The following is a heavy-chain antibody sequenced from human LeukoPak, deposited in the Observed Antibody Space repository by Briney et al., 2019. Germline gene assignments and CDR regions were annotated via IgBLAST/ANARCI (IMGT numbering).Heavy chain of an antibody. V-gene: IGHV3-48*02. CDR2: ISYSDTAK. Sequence: PGGSLRLSCAASGFTFSTYGMSWVRQAPGKGLEWLSYISYSDTAKYYADSVKGRFTISRDNAENSLHLQMNSLRDEDTAVYYCARYFVRSGFYRDAFDVWGQGTMVTVSS. CDR3: ARYFVRSGFYRDAFDV. D-gene: IGHD3-22*01. CDR1: GFTFSTYG. J-gene: IGHJ3*01.